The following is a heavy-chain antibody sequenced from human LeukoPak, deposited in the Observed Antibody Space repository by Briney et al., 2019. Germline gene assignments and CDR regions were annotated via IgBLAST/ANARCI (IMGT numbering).Heavy chain of an antibody. CDR1: GYTFTGYY. J-gene: IGHJ6*02. CDR3: ARDEDGGRWFGELFFGVPYYYYGMDV. CDR2: INPNSGGT. Sequence: ASVKVSCTASGYTFTGYYMHWVRQAPGQGLEWMGWINPNSGGTNYAQKFQGWVTMTRDTSISTAYMELSRLRSDDTAVYYCARDEDGGRWFGELFFGVPYYYYGMDVWGQGTTVTVSS. V-gene: IGHV1-2*04. D-gene: IGHD3-10*01.